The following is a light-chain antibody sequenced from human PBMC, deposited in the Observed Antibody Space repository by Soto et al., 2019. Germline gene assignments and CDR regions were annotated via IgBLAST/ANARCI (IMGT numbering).Light chain of an antibody. CDR1: QGINNY. J-gene: IGKJ4*01. CDR2: VAS. Sequence: DIQMTQSPSAVSASVGDRVTITCRASQGINNYLAWFQQKPGKVPKRLIYVASSLQSGVPSRFSGSGSGTEFTLTISSLQPADFASYYCQQQDSYPLTFGGGTKVEIK. V-gene: IGKV1-17*03. CDR3: QQQDSYPLT.